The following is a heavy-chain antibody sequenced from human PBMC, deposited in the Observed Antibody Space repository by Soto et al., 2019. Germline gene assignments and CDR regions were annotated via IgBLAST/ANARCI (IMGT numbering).Heavy chain of an antibody. Sequence: SETLSLTCTVSGGSISSYYWSWILQLPGKGLEWIGYIYYGGSTNYNPSLKSRVTISVDTSKTQFSLKLSSVTAADTAVYYCARACGEEYYYYYYNMDVWGQGTTVTVSS. V-gene: IGHV4-59*01. CDR1: GGSISSYY. CDR3: ARACGEEYYYYYYNMDV. CDR2: IYYGGST. D-gene: IGHD3-16*01. J-gene: IGHJ6*03.